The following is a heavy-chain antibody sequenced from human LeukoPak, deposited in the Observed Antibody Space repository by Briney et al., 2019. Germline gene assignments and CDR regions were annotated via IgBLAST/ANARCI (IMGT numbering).Heavy chain of an antibody. CDR3: ARRVSGSGFGESNWFDP. J-gene: IGHJ5*02. CDR1: GDSISTYY. CDR2: IHYSGST. Sequence: SETLSLTCTVSGDSISTYYWNWIRQPPGKGLEWIGHIHYSGSTNYNPSLNSRVTISVDTSKSQFSLKLNPVTAADTAVYYCARRVSGSGFGESNWFDPWGQGTLVTVSS. D-gene: IGHD3-10*01. V-gene: IGHV4-59*08.